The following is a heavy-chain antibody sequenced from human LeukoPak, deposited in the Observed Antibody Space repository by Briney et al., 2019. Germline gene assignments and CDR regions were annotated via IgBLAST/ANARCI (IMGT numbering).Heavy chain of an antibody. D-gene: IGHD3-3*01. Sequence: SETLSLTCTVSGGSISSYYWSWLRQPAGKGLEWIGRIYTSGSTNYNPSLKSRVTMSVDTSKNQFSLKLSSVTAADTAVYYCAREIYDFWSGYLYYYYGMDVWGKGTTVTVSS. CDR1: GGSISSYY. J-gene: IGHJ6*04. CDR3: AREIYDFWSGYLYYYYGMDV. CDR2: IYTSGST. V-gene: IGHV4-4*07.